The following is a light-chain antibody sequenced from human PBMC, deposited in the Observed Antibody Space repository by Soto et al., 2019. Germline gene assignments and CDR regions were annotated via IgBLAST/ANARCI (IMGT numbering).Light chain of an antibody. Sequence: QSALTQPPSASGTPGQKVTISCSGSSSNIGISTVNWYQVLQGTAPKLLIFGNHQRPSGVPDRISGSKSGTSASLAISGLQSEDEADYFCATWDDSLNAWVFGGGTQLTVL. J-gene: IGLJ3*02. V-gene: IGLV1-44*01. CDR1: SSNIGIST. CDR2: GNH. CDR3: ATWDDSLNAWV.